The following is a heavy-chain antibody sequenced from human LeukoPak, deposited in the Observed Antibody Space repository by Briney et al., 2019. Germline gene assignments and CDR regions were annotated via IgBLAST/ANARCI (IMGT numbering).Heavy chain of an antibody. Sequence: PSETLSLTCTVSGGSISSYYWSWIRQPPGKGLEWIGYIYHSGSTNYNPSLKSRVTISVDTSKNQFSLKLSSVTAADTAVYYCARDRSLAYWGQGTLVTVSS. V-gene: IGHV4-59*01. CDR2: IYHSGST. CDR1: GGSISSYY. J-gene: IGHJ4*02. CDR3: ARDRSLAY.